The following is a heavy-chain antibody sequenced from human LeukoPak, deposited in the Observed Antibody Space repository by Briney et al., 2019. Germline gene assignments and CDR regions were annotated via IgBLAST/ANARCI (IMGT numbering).Heavy chain of an antibody. CDR3: ARDPLVTTVSYFDY. V-gene: IGHV4-34*01. CDR1: GGSFSGYY. D-gene: IGHD4-17*01. Sequence: PSETLSLTCAVYGGSFSGYYWSWIRRPPGKGLEWIGEINHSGSTNYNPSLKSRVTISVDTSKNQFSLKLSSVTAADTAVYYCARDPLVTTVSYFDYWGQGTLVTVSS. CDR2: INHSGST. J-gene: IGHJ4*02.